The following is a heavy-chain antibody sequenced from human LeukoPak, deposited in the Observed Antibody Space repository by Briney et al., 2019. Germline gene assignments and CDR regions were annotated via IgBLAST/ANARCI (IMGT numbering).Heavy chain of an antibody. CDR3: AREGWAADPSQDYYYYYYMDV. Sequence: GGSLRLSCAASGFSLSNSAMSWVRQAPGKGLEWVSLIIASSGSTFYADSVKGRFTISRDNSKNTLYLQMNSLRAEDTAVYYCAREGWAADPSQDYYYYYYMDVWGKGTTVTVSS. CDR1: GFSLSNSA. J-gene: IGHJ6*03. CDR2: IIASSGST. D-gene: IGHD6-13*01. V-gene: IGHV3-23*01.